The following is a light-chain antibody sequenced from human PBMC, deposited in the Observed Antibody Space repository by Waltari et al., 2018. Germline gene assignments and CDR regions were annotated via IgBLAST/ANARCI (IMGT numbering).Light chain of an antibody. J-gene: IGKJ1*01. CDR3: QQSFRTPWT. CDR1: QSITSY. V-gene: IGKV1-39*01. Sequence: DIQLTQSPSSLSASVGDRVTITCRSSQSITSYLNWDQQKPGKAPKLLIYNASKLQSGVPSRFSGSGSGTDFTLTISSLQPEDFATYYCQQSFRTPWTFGLGTKVEIK. CDR2: NAS.